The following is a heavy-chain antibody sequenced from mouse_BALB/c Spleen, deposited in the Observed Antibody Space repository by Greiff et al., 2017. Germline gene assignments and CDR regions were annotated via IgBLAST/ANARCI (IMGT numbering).Heavy chain of an antibody. CDR3: ASYDYDEGMDY. V-gene: IGHV2-2*02. Sequence: QVQLQQSGPGLVAPSQSLSITCTVSGFSLTGYGVNWVRQPPGKGLEWLGVIWSGGSTDYNAAFISRLSISKDNSKSQVFFKMNSLQANDTAIYYCASYDYDEGMDYWGQGTSVTVSS. CDR2: IWSGGST. J-gene: IGHJ4*01. CDR1: GFSLTGYG. D-gene: IGHD2-4*01.